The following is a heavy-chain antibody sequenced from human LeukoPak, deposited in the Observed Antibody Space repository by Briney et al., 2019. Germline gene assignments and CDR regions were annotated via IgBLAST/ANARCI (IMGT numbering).Heavy chain of an antibody. D-gene: IGHD7-27*01. J-gene: IGHJ4*02. CDR2: ISRDGSDK. V-gene: IGHV3-30*18. CDR1: GFTFSSYG. CDR3: AKPLGTSTIDFLIDY. Sequence: GRSLRLSCAASGFTFSSYGMHWVRQAPGKGLEWVAVISRDGSDKFYADPVKGRFTISRDNSKNTLYLQMDSLRAEDTAVYYCAKPLGTSTIDFLIDYWGQGTLVTVSS.